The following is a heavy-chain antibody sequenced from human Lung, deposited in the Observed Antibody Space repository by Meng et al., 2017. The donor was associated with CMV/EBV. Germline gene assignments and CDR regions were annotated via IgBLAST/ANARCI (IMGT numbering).Heavy chain of an antibody. D-gene: IGHD2-2*01. CDR3: ARDLQYCGSTSCYDDCFDP. V-gene: IGHV1-18*01. CDR2: ISAYNGDT. Sequence: ASVKVSCKASGYTFTDYGISWVRQAPGQGLEWMGWISAYNGDTNYARNLRGRVTMTTDTSTTTAYMELRSLRSDDTAVYYCARDLQYCGSTSCYDDCFDPWGQGTLVTGSS. J-gene: IGHJ5*02. CDR1: GYTFTDYG.